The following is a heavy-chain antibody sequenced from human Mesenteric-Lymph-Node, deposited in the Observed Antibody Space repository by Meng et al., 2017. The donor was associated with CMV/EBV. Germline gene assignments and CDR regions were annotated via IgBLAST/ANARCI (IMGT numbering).Heavy chain of an antibody. CDR2: IYYSGST. J-gene: IGHJ4*02. CDR3: ARNGRESRGYYANFDY. D-gene: IGHD3-3*01. CDR1: GGSISSYY. Sequence: GSLRLSCTVSGGSISSYYWSWIRPPPGKGLEWIGYIYYSGSTNYNPSLKSRVTISVDTSKNQFSLKLSSVTAADTAVYYCARNGRESRGYYANFDYWGQGTLVTVSS. V-gene: IGHV4-59*01.